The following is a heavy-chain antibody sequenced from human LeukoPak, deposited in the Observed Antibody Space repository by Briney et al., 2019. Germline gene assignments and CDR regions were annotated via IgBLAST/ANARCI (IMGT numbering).Heavy chain of an antibody. D-gene: IGHD6-13*01. CDR1: GYTFTSYG. Sequence: GASVTVSCKASGYTFTSYGISWVRQAPGQGLEWMGWISTYNGNTNYAQKLQGRVTMTTDTSTSTAYMELRSLRSDDTAVYYCARYLVDQQLGISWFDPWGQGTLVTVSS. V-gene: IGHV1-18*01. CDR2: ISTYNGNT. CDR3: ARYLVDQQLGISWFDP. J-gene: IGHJ5*02.